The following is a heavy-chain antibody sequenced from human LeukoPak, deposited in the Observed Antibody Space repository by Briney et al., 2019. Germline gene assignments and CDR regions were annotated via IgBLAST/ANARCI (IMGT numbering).Heavy chain of an antibody. D-gene: IGHD3-22*01. J-gene: IGHJ4*02. CDR3: ARHNYDSSGYYPDY. V-gene: IGHV4-30-4*08. Sequence: SETLSLTCTVSGDSISSGDHFWGWIRQPPGKGLEWIGYIYYSGSAYFNPSLKSRVTMSVDTSKRQFSLKLTSVTAADTAVYYCARHNYDSSGYYPDYWGQGTLVTVSS. CDR2: IYYSGSA. CDR1: GDSISSGDHF.